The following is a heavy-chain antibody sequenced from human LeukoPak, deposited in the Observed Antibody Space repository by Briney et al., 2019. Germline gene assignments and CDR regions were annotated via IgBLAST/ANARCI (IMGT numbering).Heavy chain of an antibody. CDR2: IYYSGST. V-gene: IGHV4-39*07. D-gene: IGHD3-22*01. J-gene: IGHJ4*02. CDR3: ARGYYYDSSGYYHTPFDC. Sequence: SETLSLTCTVSGGSISSSSYYWGWIRQPPGKGLEWIGSIYYSGSTYYNPSLKSRVTISVDTSKNQFSLKLSSVTAADTAVYYCARGYYYDSSGYYHTPFDCWGQGTLVAVSS. CDR1: GGSISSSSYY.